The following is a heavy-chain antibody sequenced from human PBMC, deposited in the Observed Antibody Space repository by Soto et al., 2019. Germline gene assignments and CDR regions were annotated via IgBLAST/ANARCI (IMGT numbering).Heavy chain of an antibody. Sequence: QVQLVQSGAEVKKPGSSVKVSCKASGGTFSSYAISWVRQAPGQGLEWLGNILPIFGTANYAQKFQGRVTITADESTSTAYMELSSLRSEDTAVYYCARTERNDDFWSGYPNYYYYGMDVWGQGTTVTVSS. CDR1: GGTFSSYA. CDR3: ARTERNDDFWSGYPNYYYYGMDV. V-gene: IGHV1-69*18. J-gene: IGHJ6*02. D-gene: IGHD3-3*01. CDR2: ILPIFGTA.